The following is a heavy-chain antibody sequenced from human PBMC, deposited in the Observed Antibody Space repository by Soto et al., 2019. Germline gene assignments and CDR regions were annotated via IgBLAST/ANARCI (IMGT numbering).Heavy chain of an antibody. V-gene: IGHV3-33*01. CDR2: IWYDGSNK. D-gene: IGHD4-17*01. J-gene: IGHJ6*03. CDR3: ARDRRDYGDPYYYYYYMDV. Sequence: GGSLRLSCAASGFTFSSYGMHWVRQAPGKGLEWVAVIWYDGSNKYYADSVKGRFTISRDNSKNTLYLQMNSLRAEDTAVYYCARDRRDYGDPYYYYYYMDVWGKGTSVTVSS. CDR1: GFTFSSYG.